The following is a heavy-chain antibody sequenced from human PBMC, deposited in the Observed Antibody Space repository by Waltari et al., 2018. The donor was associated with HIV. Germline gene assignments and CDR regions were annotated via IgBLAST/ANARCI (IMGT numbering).Heavy chain of an antibody. V-gene: IGHV4-34*01. Sequence: QVPLQQSGPGHLKPSQALYHTSADFGESSHDAPRTWIRQSQGEGGAWLGEVGAGGIVNVIPSLRRRLTLSTDASKNQFSLTLTSVIAADTAIYFCTRGLQMTSYASGNWLWEEMLSKYFFDLWGLGTRVVVSS. CDR1: GESSHDAP. J-gene: IGHJ4*02. D-gene: IGHD3-10*01. CDR2: VGAGGIV. CDR3: TRGLQMTSYASGNWLWEEMLSKYFFDL.